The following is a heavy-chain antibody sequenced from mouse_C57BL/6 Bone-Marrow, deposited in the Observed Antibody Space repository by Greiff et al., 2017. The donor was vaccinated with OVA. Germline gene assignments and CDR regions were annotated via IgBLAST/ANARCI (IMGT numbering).Heavy chain of an antibody. CDR1: GYTFTSYD. V-gene: IGHV1-85*01. Sequence: QVQLQQSGPELVKPGASVKLSCKASGYTFTSYDINWVKQRPGQGLEWIGWIYPRDGSTKYNEKFKGKATLTVDTSSSTAYMELHSPTSEDSAVYFCASTVVATDYYAMDYWGQGTSVTVSS. D-gene: IGHD1-1*01. CDR2: IYPRDGST. CDR3: ASTVVATDYYAMDY. J-gene: IGHJ4*01.